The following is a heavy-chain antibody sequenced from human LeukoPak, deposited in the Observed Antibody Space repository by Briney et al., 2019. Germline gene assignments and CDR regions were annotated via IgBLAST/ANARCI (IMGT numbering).Heavy chain of an antibody. CDR2: IYYSGST. CDR1: GGSISSYY. CDR3: ARVSYYDFWSGYED. V-gene: IGHV4-59*08. J-gene: IGHJ4*02. D-gene: IGHD3-3*01. Sequence: SETLSLTCTVSGGSISSYYWSWIRQPPGKGLEWIGYIYYSGSTYYNPSLKSRVTISVDTSKNQFSLKLSSVTAADTAVYYCARVSYYDFWSGYEDWGQGTLVTVSS.